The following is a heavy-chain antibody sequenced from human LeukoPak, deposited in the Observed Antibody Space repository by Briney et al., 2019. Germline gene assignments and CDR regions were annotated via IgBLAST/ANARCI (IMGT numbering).Heavy chain of an antibody. V-gene: IGHV1-18*01. CDR3: ARDTRRGYSYGSDI. CDR1: GYTFTSYG. CDR2: ISAYNGNT. J-gene: IGHJ3*02. Sequence: ASVKVSCKASGYTFTSYGISWVRQAPGQGLEWMGWISAYNGNTNYAQKLQGRVTVTTDTSTSTAYMELRSLRSDDTAAYYCARDTRRGYSYGSDIWGQGTMVTVSS. D-gene: IGHD5-18*01.